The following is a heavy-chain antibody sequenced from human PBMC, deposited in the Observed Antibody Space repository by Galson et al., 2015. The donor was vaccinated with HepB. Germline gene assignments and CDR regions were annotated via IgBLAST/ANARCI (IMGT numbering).Heavy chain of an antibody. CDR1: GFTFSYYA. CDR3: ARDQGYYDTSGYYFDY. Sequence: SLRLSCAASGFTFSYYAMHWVRQAPDKGLEWVAVISYDGKTKYYADSVKGRFTISRDNSKNALYLKMNSLRTDDTALYYCARDQGYYDTSGYYFDYWGQGILVTVSS. V-gene: IGHV3-30*03. CDR2: ISYDGKTK. J-gene: IGHJ4*02. D-gene: IGHD3-22*01.